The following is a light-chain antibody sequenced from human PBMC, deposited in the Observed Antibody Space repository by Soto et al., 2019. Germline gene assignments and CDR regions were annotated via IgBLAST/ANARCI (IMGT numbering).Light chain of an antibody. CDR2: GNS. CDR3: SSFAGINNLL. J-gene: IGLJ2*01. Sequence: QAVVTQPPSVSGAPGQRVTISCTGSSSNIGAGYDVHWYQQLPGTAPKLLIYGNSNRPSGVPDRFSGSKSGTSASLAITGLQAEDEADYYCSSFAGINNLLFGGGTKLTVL. V-gene: IGLV1-40*01. CDR1: SSNIGAGYD.